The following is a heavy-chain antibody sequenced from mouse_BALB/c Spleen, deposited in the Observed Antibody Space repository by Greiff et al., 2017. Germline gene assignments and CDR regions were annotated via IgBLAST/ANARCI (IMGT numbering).Heavy chain of an antibody. CDR2: IYPGDGDT. CDR1: GYAFSSSW. Sequence: QVQLQQSGPELVKPGASVKISCKASGYAFSSSWMNWVKQRPGQGLEWIGRIYPGDGDTNYTGKFTGTATLTADKSSSTAYMQLSSLTSVDSAVYVCARGGEGAYWGQGTLVTVSA. J-gene: IGHJ3*01. V-gene: IGHV1-82*01. CDR3: ARGGEGAY.